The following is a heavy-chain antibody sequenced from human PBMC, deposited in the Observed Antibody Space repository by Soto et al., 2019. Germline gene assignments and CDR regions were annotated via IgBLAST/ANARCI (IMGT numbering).Heavy chain of an antibody. Sequence: SVNVSCEASGYTFTSNGINWARQATGQGLEWMGWMNPDSGNTGYAEKFQGRVTMTRNSSISTAYMELSGLRSEDTAVYYCAREAASDPSFYYHYIDVWSKGTTVTVSS. D-gene: IGHD3-10*01. CDR3: AREAASDPSFYYHYIDV. CDR2: MNPDSGNT. CDR1: GYTFTSNG. V-gene: IGHV1-8*02. J-gene: IGHJ6*03.